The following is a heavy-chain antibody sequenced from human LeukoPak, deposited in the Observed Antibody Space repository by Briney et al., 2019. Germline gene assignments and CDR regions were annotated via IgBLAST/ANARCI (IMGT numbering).Heavy chain of an antibody. Sequence: GGSLRLSCAASGFTFSNAWMSWVRQAPGKGLEWGGRIKIKTDDGTTEYAATAKGRFTISRDDSKNTLYLQMNSLKTDDTAVYYCVTDTKLDYFDYWGQGTPVTVSS. J-gene: IGHJ4*02. D-gene: IGHD2-8*01. V-gene: IGHV3-15*01. CDR1: GFTFSNAW. CDR3: VTDTKLDYFDY. CDR2: IKIKTDDGTT.